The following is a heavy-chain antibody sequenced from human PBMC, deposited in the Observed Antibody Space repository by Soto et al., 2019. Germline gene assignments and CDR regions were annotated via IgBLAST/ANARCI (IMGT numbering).Heavy chain of an antibody. V-gene: IGHV3-23*01. CDR3: AKEDGPKGY. D-gene: IGHD4-17*01. CDR2: MSGSGVST. CDR1: GFTFSSYA. J-gene: IGHJ4*02. Sequence: EVQLLESGGGLVQPGGSLRLSCAASGFTFSSYAMSWVRQAPGKGLEWVSAMSGSGVSTYYADSAKGRFTITRDNSKNTLYLKMNSLSAEDTAVYYCAKEDGPKGYWGQGTLVTVSS.